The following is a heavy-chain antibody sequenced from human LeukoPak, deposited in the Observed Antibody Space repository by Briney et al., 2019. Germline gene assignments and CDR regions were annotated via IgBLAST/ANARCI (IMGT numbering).Heavy chain of an antibody. D-gene: IGHD3-22*01. CDR1: GFTFSSYA. Sequence: GGSLRLSCAASGFTFSSYAMHWVRQAPGKGLEWVAVISYDGSNKYYADSVKGRFTISRDNSKNTLYLQMNSLRAEDTAVYYCARDSVPKYYYDSSGYYNWFGPWGQGTLVTVSS. J-gene: IGHJ5*02. V-gene: IGHV3-30-3*01. CDR2: ISYDGSNK. CDR3: ARDSVPKYYYDSSGYYNWFGP.